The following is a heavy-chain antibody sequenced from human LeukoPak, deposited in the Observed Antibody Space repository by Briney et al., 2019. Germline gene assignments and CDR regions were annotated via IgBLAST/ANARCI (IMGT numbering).Heavy chain of an antibody. J-gene: IGHJ4*02. Sequence: SETLSLTCTVSGGSMSPYHWGWIRQPPGKGLEWTGYIYYSGSTNYNPSLNSRVTISVDTSKNQFSLELSSVTAADTAVYYCATYQTAAGTGHDYWGQGTLVTVSS. CDR1: GGSMSPYH. CDR3: ATYQTAAGTGHDY. D-gene: IGHD6-13*01. V-gene: IGHV4-59*12. CDR2: IYYSGST.